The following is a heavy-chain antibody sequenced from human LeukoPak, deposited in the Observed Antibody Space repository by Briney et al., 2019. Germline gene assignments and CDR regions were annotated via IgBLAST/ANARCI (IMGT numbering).Heavy chain of an antibody. J-gene: IGHJ4*02. D-gene: IGHD3-10*01. CDR2: INHSGTT. CDR3: ARGRGVRGVLDY. Sequence: NPSETLSLTCAVDGGSFSGYYWSWIRQPPGKWLEWIGEINHSGTTNYNPSLNSRVTISVATSKTQFSLQLSSVTAADTAVYYCARGRGVRGVLDYWGQGTLVTVSS. V-gene: IGHV4-34*01. CDR1: GGSFSGYY.